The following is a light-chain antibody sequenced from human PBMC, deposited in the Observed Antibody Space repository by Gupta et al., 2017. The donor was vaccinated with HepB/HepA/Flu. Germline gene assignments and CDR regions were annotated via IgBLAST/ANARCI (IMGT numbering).Light chain of an antibody. CDR2: AAS. Sequence: GDRVTITCRASQGIRSFLAWYQQKPGKAPKLLIYAASTLQGGVPSRFSGSGSGTEFTLTISSLQPEDFATYCYQQLDNLCNFGPGTTVDIK. CDR1: QGIRSF. CDR3: QQLDNLCN. V-gene: IGKV1-9*01. J-gene: IGKJ3*01.